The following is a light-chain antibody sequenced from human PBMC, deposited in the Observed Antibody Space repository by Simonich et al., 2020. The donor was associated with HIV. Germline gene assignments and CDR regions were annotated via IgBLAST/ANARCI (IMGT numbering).Light chain of an antibody. CDR1: QSIASH. J-gene: IGKJ4*01. V-gene: IGKV3-11*01. Sequence: IVMTQSPATLSVSPGERATLSCRASQSIASHLAWYPQKPGQAPRLLIYGASNRATGIPARFSGSGSGTDFTLTISSLEPEDFAVYYCQQRSNWPPSLTFGGGTKVEIK. CDR3: QQRSNWPPSLT. CDR2: GAS.